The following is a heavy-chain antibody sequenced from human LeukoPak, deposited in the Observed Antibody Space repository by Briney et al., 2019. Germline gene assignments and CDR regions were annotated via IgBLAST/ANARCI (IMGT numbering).Heavy chain of an antibody. CDR1: GFTFSSYA. CDR2: ISYDGSNK. V-gene: IGHV3-30-3*01. J-gene: IGHJ4*02. CDR3: AREGRYSSSASFDY. D-gene: IGHD6-6*01. Sequence: GGSLRLSCAASGFTFSSYAMHWVRQAPGKGLEWVAVISYDGSNKYYADSVKGRFTISRDNSKNTLYLQMNSLRAEDTAVYCCAREGRYSSSASFDYWGQGTLVTVSS.